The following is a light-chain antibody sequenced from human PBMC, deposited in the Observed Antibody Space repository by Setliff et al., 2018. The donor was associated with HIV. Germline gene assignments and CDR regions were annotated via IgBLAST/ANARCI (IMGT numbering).Light chain of an antibody. J-gene: IGLJ1*01. Sequence: SYELTQPPSVSVSPGQTASITCSGDKLWDRYVSWYQQKPGQSPILVIYQNNKRPSGIPERFSGSKSGSTATLTISETQAMDEADYYCQAWDISTGWVFGTGTKVTVL. V-gene: IGLV3-1*01. CDR3: QAWDISTGWV. CDR2: QNN. CDR1: KLWDRY.